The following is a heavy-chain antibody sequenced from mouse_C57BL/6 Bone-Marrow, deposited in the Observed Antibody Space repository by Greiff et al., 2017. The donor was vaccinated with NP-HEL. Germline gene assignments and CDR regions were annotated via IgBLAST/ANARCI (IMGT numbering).Heavy chain of an antibody. Sequence: EVQLQQSGAELVRPGASVKLSCTASGFNIKDDYMHWVKQRPEQGLEWIGWIDPENGDTEYASKFQGKATITADTSSNTAYLQLSSLTSEDTAVYYCTTREGPSDYWGQGTTLTVSS. D-gene: IGHD3-3*01. V-gene: IGHV14-4*01. CDR2: IDPENGDT. CDR3: TTREGPSDY. J-gene: IGHJ2*01. CDR1: GFNIKDDY.